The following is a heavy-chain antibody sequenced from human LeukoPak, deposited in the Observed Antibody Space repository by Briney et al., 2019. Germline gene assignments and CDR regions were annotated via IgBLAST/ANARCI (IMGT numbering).Heavy chain of an antibody. CDR3: ARDSLTPSSWFDP. CDR1: GFTFSSYW. Sequence: GGSLRLSCAASGFTFSSYWMHWVRHAPGKGLVWVSRINSDGSSTIYADSVKGRFTISRDNAKNTLYLQMNSLRAEDTAVYYCARDSLTPSSWFDPWGQGTLVTVSS. V-gene: IGHV3-74*01. D-gene: IGHD1-14*01. CDR2: INSDGSST. J-gene: IGHJ5*02.